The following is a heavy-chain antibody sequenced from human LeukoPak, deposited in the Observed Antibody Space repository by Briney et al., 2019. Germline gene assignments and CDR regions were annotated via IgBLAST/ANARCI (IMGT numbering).Heavy chain of an antibody. J-gene: IGHJ5*02. CDR3: ARHYGP. V-gene: IGHV4-34*01. D-gene: IGHD3-16*01. CDR1: GGSFSGYY. CDR2: IYDSGST. Sequence: QPSETLSLTCAVYGGSFSGYYWSWIRQPPGKGLEWIGSIYDSGSTYYNPSLKSRVTISVDTSKNQFSLKLNSVTAADTAVYYCARHYGPWGQGTLVTVSS.